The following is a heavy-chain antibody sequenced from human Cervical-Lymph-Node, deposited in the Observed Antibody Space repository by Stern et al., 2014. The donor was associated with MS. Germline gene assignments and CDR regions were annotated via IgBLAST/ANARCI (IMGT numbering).Heavy chain of an antibody. D-gene: IGHD3-22*01. V-gene: IGHV3-15*01. CDR2: IKDKIDGGTT. CDR1: GFTFQNAW. CDR3: TTVRYDRSAKPDF. J-gene: IGHJ4*02. Sequence: QLVQSGGGLVKPGGSLRLSCAASGFTFQNAWMSWVRQAPGKGLEGVGRIKDKIDGGTTDYAAPVKGRFTISRDDSKDTLYLELNSLKTEDTAVYYCTTVRYDRSAKPDFWGQGTLVTVSS.